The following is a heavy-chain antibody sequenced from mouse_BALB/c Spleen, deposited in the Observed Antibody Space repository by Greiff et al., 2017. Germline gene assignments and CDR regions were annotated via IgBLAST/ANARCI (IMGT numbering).Heavy chain of an antibody. J-gene: IGHJ2*01. V-gene: IGHV1S29*02. Sequence: EVQLQQSGPELVKPGASVKISCKASGYTFTDYNMHWVKQSHGKSLEWIGYIYPYNGGTGYNQKFKSKATLTVDNSSSTAYMELRSLTSEDSAVYYCATDYDALYYFDYWGQGTTLTVSS. CDR1: GYTFTDYN. CDR2: IYPYNGGT. D-gene: IGHD2-4*01. CDR3: ATDYDALYYFDY.